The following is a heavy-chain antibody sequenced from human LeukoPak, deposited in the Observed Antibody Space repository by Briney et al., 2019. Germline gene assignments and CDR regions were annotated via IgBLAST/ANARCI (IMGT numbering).Heavy chain of an antibody. Sequence: PSETLSLTCGVSGGSLSFYYWSWIRQSPGKGLEWIAEISQNGDSNYNMSLKSRVTISVDTSKNQFSLKLSSVTAADTAVYYCARRNYYGSGSLYWGQGTLVTVSS. D-gene: IGHD3-10*01. CDR2: ISQNGDS. V-gene: IGHV4-34*01. CDR3: ARRNYYGSGSLY. CDR1: GGSLSFYY. J-gene: IGHJ4*02.